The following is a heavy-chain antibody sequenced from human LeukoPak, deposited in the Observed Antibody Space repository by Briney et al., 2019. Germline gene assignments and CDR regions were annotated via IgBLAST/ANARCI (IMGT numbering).Heavy chain of an antibody. CDR3: ARHRADYYETSYCFDY. V-gene: IGHV4-39*01. Sequence: PSETLSLTCTVSGGSISSSSYYWGWIRQPPGKGLEWIGSIYYSGSTYYNPSLKSRVTISVDTSKNQFSLKLSSVTAADTAVYYCARHRADYYETSYCFDYWGQGTLVTVSS. J-gene: IGHJ4*02. D-gene: IGHD3-22*01. CDR2: IYYSGST. CDR1: GGSISSSSYY.